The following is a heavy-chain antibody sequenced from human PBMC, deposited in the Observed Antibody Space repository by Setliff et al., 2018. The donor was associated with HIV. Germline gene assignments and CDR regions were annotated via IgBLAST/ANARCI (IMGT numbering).Heavy chain of an antibody. CDR1: GGSLGGYY. Sequence: SETLSLTCAVYGGSLGGYYWTWIRQPPGKGLEWIGYIYNSASTSYDPSLKSRVTISVDTSKNQFSLKLSSVTAADTAVYYCARHSPSDYWGQGTLVTVSS. CDR3: ARHSPSDY. J-gene: IGHJ4*02. CDR2: IYNSAST. V-gene: IGHV4-59*08.